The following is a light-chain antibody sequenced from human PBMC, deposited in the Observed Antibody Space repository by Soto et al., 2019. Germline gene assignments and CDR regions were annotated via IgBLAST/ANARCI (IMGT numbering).Light chain of an antibody. J-gene: IGKJ5*01. Sequence: EIVLTQSPGTLSLSPGERATLSCRASQSVRSSYLAWYQQRPGQAPRLLIYGASNRATGIPDRFSGSESGTDFTLTISRLEPEDLAVYYCQQYGNSPVTFGQGTRLEIK. CDR1: QSVRSSY. CDR3: QQYGNSPVT. CDR2: GAS. V-gene: IGKV3-20*01.